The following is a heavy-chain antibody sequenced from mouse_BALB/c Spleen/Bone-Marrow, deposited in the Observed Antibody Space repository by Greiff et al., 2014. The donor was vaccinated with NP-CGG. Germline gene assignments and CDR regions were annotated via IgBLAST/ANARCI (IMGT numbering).Heavy chain of an antibody. CDR2: IDPYNGGT. V-gene: IGHV1S135*01. Sequence: VQLQQPGPELVKPGASVKVSCKASGYAFSSYNMYWVKQSHGKSLEWIGYIDPYNGGTSYNQKFKGKATLTVDKSSSTAYMHLNRLTSEDSAVYYCARENYGSSPAYWGQGTLATVSA. J-gene: IGHJ3*01. CDR3: ARENYGSSPAY. CDR1: GYAFSSYN. D-gene: IGHD1-1*01.